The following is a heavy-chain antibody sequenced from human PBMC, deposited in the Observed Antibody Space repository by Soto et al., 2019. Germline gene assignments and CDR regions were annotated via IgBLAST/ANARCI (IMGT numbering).Heavy chain of an antibody. CDR2: INAGNGNT. V-gene: IGHV1-3*01. D-gene: IGHD3-9*01. CDR3: ARVLRYLWFDP. CDR1: GYTFTSYA. Sequence: ASVKVSCKASGYTFTSYAMHWVRQAPGQRLEWMGWINAGNGNTKYSQKFQGRVTITRDTSASTAYIELSSLRSEDTAVYYCARVLRYLWFDPWGQGTLVTVSS. J-gene: IGHJ5*02.